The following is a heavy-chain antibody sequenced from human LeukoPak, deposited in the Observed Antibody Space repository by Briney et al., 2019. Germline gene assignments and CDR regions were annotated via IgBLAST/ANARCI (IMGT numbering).Heavy chain of an antibody. CDR1: GFTFSSYA. CDR2: ISGSGGST. D-gene: IGHD6-13*01. CDR3: AKPGRYSSSRYLFDY. Sequence: PGGSLRLSCAASGFTFSSYAMSWVRQAPGKGLEWVSAISGSGGSTYYADSVKGRFTISRDNSKNTLYLQMNSLRAEDTAVYYCAKPGRYSSSRYLFDYWGQGTLVTVSS. J-gene: IGHJ4*02. V-gene: IGHV3-23*01.